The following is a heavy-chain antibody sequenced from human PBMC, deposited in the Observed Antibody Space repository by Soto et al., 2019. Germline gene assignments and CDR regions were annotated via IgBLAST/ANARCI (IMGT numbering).Heavy chain of an antibody. CDR1: GFTIPSSA. CDR2: IVVGSGNT. CDR3: AADNYYDSSGPPYYFDY. Sequence: ASVTVACKASGFTIPSSAVRWVRQARGQRLEWIGWIVVGSGNTNYAQKFQERVTITRDMSTSTAYMELSSLRSEDTAVYYCAADNYYDSSGPPYYFDYWGQGTLVTVSS. D-gene: IGHD3-22*01. J-gene: IGHJ4*02. V-gene: IGHV1-58*01.